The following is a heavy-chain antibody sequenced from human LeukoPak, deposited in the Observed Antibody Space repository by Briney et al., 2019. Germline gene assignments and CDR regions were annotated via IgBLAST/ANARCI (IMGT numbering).Heavy chain of an antibody. J-gene: IGHJ4*02. D-gene: IGHD2-2*01. Sequence: SETLSLTCTVSGGSINSYYWSWIRQPAGKGLEWIGYIYYSGSANYNPSLRSRVTISVDTSKNQFSLKLSSVTAADTAVYYCARDYCTTTRCYPNYFDYWGQGTLVTVSS. CDR1: GGSINSYY. CDR3: ARDYCTTTRCYPNYFDY. V-gene: IGHV4-59*01. CDR2: IYYSGSA.